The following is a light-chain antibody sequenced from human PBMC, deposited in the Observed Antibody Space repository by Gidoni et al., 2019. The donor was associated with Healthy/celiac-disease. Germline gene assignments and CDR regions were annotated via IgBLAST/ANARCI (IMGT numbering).Light chain of an antibody. J-gene: IGKJ4*01. V-gene: IGKV3-15*01. Sequence: EIVMTQSPATLSVSPGERATLSCRASQSVSSNLAWYQPKPGQAPRLLIYGASTRATGIPARFSGSGSGTEFTLTISSLQSEDFAVYYCQQYNNWPRALTFXGXTKVEIK. CDR3: QQYNNWPRALT. CDR2: GAS. CDR1: QSVSSN.